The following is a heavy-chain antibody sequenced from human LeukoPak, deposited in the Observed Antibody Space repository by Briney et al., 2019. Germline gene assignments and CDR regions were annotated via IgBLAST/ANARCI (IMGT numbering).Heavy chain of an antibody. V-gene: IGHV3-30*18. CDR1: GFTFSNIG. CDR3: AKESHSEGYGSYFDG. D-gene: IGHD1-26*01. CDR2: VSRTGGTK. J-gene: IGHJ4*02. Sequence: PGGSLRLSCAASGFTFSNIGMHWVRQAPGKGLEWVAVVSRTGGTKYYGDSVQGRFTISRDNSKNTLYPQMNSLRAEDTAVYYCAKESHSEGYGSYFDGWGPGTLVSVSS.